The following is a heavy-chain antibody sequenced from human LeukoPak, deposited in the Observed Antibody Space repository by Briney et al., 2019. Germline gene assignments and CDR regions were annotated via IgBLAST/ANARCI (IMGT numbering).Heavy chain of an antibody. J-gene: IGHJ5*02. CDR2: ISAYNGNT. Sequence: ASVKVSCKASGYTFTSYGISWVRQAPGQGLEWMGWISAYNGNTNYAQKLQGRVTMTTDTSTSTAYMELRSLRSDDTAVYYCARELGYCSGGSCGWFDPWGQGTLSPSPQ. CDR1: GYTFTSYG. D-gene: IGHD2-15*01. V-gene: IGHV1-18*04. CDR3: ARELGYCSGGSCGWFDP.